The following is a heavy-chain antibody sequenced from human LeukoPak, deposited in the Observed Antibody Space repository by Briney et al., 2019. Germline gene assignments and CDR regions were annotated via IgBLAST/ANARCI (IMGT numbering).Heavy chain of an antibody. CDR3: ARVTRFNEFGELWFDY. J-gene: IGHJ4*02. V-gene: IGHV4-34*01. Sequence: SETLSLTCAVYGGSFNTYYWSWIRQPPGKGLEWIGEITHSGSTNYNPSLKSRVTISSDTSKNQFSLKLTSVTAADTAVYCCARVTRFNEFGELWFDYWGQGTLLTVSS. CDR1: GGSFNTYY. CDR2: ITHSGST. D-gene: IGHD3-10*01.